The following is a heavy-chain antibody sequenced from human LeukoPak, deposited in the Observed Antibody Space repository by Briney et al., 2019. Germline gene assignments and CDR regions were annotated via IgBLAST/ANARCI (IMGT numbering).Heavy chain of an antibody. CDR2: INHSGST. D-gene: IGHD3-3*01. CDR1: GGSFSGYY. CDR3: ARHGGVGTTTNWFDP. Sequence: SETLSLTCAVYGGSFSGYYWSWIRQPPGKGLEWIGEINHSGSTYYNPSLRRRVAISVDTSKNEFSLKLNSVTAADTAAYYCARHGGVGTTTNWFDPWGQGTLVTVSS. J-gene: IGHJ5*02. V-gene: IGHV4-34*01.